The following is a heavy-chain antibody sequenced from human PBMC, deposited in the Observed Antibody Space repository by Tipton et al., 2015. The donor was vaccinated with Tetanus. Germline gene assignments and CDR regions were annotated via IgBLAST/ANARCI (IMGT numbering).Heavy chain of an antibody. D-gene: IGHD2-15*01. V-gene: IGHV3-33*01. CDR2: SWYDGTDK. Sequence: SLRLSCAASGFIFSSYGIHWVRQAPGKGLEWLAVSWYDGTDKYYADSVNGRFTISRDNSKNTLYLQMNSLRAEDTALYYCAREADCSGGSCFSGDFDAWGRGTQVTVSS. CDR3: AREADCSGGSCFSGDFDA. J-gene: IGHJ4*02. CDR1: GFIFSSYG.